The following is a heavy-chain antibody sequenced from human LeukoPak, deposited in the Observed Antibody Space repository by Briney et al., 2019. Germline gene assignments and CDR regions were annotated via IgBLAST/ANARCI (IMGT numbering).Heavy chain of an antibody. V-gene: IGHV1-69*05. CDR1: GGTFSSYA. Sequence: SVKVSCKASGGTFSSYAISWVRQAPGQGLEWMGGIIPIFGTANYAQKFQGRVTITTDESTSTAYMELSSLRSEDTAVYYCARDGTVGVYFDYWGQGTLVTVSS. CDR3: ARDGTVGVYFDY. CDR2: IIPIFGTA. D-gene: IGHD4-23*01. J-gene: IGHJ4*02.